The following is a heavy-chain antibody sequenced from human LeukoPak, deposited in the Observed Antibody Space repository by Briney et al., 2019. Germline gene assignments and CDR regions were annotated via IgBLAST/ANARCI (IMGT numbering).Heavy chain of an antibody. J-gene: IGHJ4*02. V-gene: IGHV3-33*01. Sequence: PGGSLRLSCTVSGFIFSNSGMHWVRRAPGKGLEWVAVVWFDGSKKYYADSVKGRFTISRDNSKNTLHLQMDSLRVEDTAMYFCARDFRRYSYGPVDYWGQGTLVTVSS. CDR1: GFIFSNSG. CDR3: ARDFRRYSYGPVDY. D-gene: IGHD5-18*01. CDR2: VWFDGSKK.